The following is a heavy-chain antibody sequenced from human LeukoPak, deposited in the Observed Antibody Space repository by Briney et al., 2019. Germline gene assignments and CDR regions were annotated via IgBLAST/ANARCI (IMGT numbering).Heavy chain of an antibody. V-gene: IGHV4-39*01. CDR1: GGSISSSRYY. J-gene: IGHJ4*02. D-gene: IGHD3-3*01. Sequence: EASETLSLTCTVSGGSISSSRYYWGWIRQPPGKGLEWIGSIYYSGSTYYNPSLKSRVTISVDTSKNQFSLKLSSVTAADTAVYYCARHIWSGYYNWGQGTLVTVSS. CDR3: ARHIWSGYYN. CDR2: IYYSGST.